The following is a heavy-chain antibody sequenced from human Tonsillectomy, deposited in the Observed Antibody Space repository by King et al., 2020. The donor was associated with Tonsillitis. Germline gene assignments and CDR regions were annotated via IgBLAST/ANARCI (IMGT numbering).Heavy chain of an antibody. CDR2: IYSSGST. Sequence: QLQESGPGLVKPSETLSLTCTVSGGSISTSGYYWAGIRQPPGKGLEWIGNIYSSGSTYYNPSFKSRVAMSVDTSKNQFSLRLSSVTAADTAVYYCARSAVNYQYEFWRGARSRNWLDPWGQGTLVSVSS. J-gene: IGHJ5*02. CDR3: ARSAVNYQYEFWRGARSRNWLDP. V-gene: IGHV4-39*01. CDR1: GGSISTSGYY. D-gene: IGHD3-3*01.